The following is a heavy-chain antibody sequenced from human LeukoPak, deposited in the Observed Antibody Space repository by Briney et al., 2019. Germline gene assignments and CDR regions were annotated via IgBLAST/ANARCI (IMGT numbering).Heavy chain of an antibody. V-gene: IGHV3-33*01. CDR2: IWYDGSNK. D-gene: IGHD5-24*01. J-gene: IGHJ4*02. CDR1: GFTFSSYG. CDR3: ARGQGLQLKSGSDY. Sequence: GGSLRLSCAASGFTFSSYGMHWVRQAPGKGLEWVAVIWYDGSNKYYADSVKGRFTISRDNSKNTLYLQMNSLRAEDTAVYYCARGQGLQLKSGSDYWGQGTLVTVSS.